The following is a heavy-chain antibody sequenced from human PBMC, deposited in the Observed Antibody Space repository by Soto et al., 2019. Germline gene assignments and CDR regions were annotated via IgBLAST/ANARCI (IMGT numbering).Heavy chain of an antibody. V-gene: IGHV1-69*01. CDR3: ARDRPYYYDSSGDAFDI. J-gene: IGHJ3*02. CDR2: IIPIFGTA. CDR1: GGTFSSYA. Sequence: QVQLVQSGAEVKKPGSSVKVSCKASGGTFSSYAISWVRQAPGQGLEWMGGIIPIFGTANYAQKFQGRVTITADESTSTAYMELSSLRSEDTAVYYGARDRPYYYDSSGDAFDIWGQGTMVTVSS. D-gene: IGHD3-22*01.